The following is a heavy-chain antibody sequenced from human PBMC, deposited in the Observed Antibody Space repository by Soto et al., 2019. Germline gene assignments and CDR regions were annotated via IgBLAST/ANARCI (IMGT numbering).Heavy chain of an antibody. CDR2: ISGSGGST. V-gene: IGHV3-23*01. Sequence: GGSLRLSCAASGFTFSSYAMSWVRQAPGKGLEWVSAISGSGGSTYYADSVKGRFTISRDNSKNTLYLQMNSLRAEDTAVYYCAKVIDGGYVGYYYGMDVWGQGTTVTVSS. D-gene: IGHD5-12*01. CDR1: GFTFSSYA. CDR3: AKVIDGGYVGYYYGMDV. J-gene: IGHJ6*02.